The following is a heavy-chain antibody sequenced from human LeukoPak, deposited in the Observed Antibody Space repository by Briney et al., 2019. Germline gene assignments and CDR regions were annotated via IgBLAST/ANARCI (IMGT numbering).Heavy chain of an antibody. CDR3: ARKSDTAMET. J-gene: IGHJ4*02. V-gene: IGHV1-46*01. Sequence: ASVKVSCKASGYTFTNNFMHWVRQAPGQGLEWMGIINPSGGSTSYAQKFQGRVTMTRDMSTSTVYMELSSLRSEDTAVYYCARKSDTAMETWGQGTLVTVSS. D-gene: IGHD5-18*01. CDR2: INPSGGST. CDR1: GYTFTNNF.